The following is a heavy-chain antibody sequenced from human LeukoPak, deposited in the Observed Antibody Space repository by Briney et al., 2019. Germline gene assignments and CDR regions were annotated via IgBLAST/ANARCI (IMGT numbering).Heavy chain of an antibody. CDR2: ISSIDSTI. J-gene: IGHJ4*02. CDR3: ARGIAVAGPYYFDY. D-gene: IGHD6-19*01. CDR1: GFTFSNYE. Sequence: PGGSLRLSCAASGFTFSNYEMNWVRQAPGKGLEWVSYISSIDSTIYYADSVKGRFTISRDNAKNSLYLQMNSLRADDTAVYCCARGIAVAGPYYFDYWGRGTLVTVSS. V-gene: IGHV3-48*03.